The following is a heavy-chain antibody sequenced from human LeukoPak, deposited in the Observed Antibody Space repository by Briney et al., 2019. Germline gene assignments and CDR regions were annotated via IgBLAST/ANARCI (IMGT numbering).Heavy chain of an antibody. V-gene: IGHV1-69*04. D-gene: IGHD6-19*01. J-gene: IGHJ4*02. CDR2: IIPILGIA. Sequence: ASVKVSCKASEGTFSSYAISWVRQAPGQGLEWRGRIIPILGIANYAQKFQGRVTITADKSTSTAYMEVSSLRSEDTAVYYCARDPSGYYFDYWGQGTVVTVSS. CDR3: ARDPSGYYFDY. CDR1: EGTFSSYA.